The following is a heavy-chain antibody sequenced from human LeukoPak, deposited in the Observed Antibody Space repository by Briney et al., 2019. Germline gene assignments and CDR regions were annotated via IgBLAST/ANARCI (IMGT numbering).Heavy chain of an antibody. Sequence: ASVTVSVTASGYTFTIYGISWVRQAPGQGHEWMGWISAYNGNTNYAQKLQGRVTMTTDTSTSTAYMELRSLRSDDTAVYYCARGVAAAWWFDPWGQGTLVTVSS. J-gene: IGHJ5*02. D-gene: IGHD6-13*01. V-gene: IGHV1-18*01. CDR2: ISAYNGNT. CDR3: ARGVAAAWWFDP. CDR1: GYTFTIYG.